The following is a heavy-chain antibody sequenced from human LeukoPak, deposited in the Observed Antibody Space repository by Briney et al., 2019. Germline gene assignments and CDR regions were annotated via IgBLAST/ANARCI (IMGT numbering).Heavy chain of an antibody. J-gene: IGHJ4*02. Sequence: SQTLSLTCAISGDSVSSSSAAWSWIRQSPSRGLEWLGRTYYRSKWYNDYAVSVKSRITINPDTSKNQFSLQLNSMTPEDTAVYYCARGEDYFDYWGQGTLVTVSS. V-gene: IGHV6-1*01. CDR1: GDSVSSSSAA. CDR3: ARGEDYFDY. CDR2: TYYRSKWYN.